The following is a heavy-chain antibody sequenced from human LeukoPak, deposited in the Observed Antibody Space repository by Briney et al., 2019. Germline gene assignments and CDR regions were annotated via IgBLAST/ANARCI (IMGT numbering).Heavy chain of an antibody. J-gene: IGHJ4*02. D-gene: IGHD3-22*01. CDR2: ISYSGST. CDR3: ARDRSDSSGYYALTY. CDR1: GGSISSGGYY. Sequence: SETLSLTCTVSGGSISSGGYYWSWIRQQPGKGLEGLGYISYSGSTYYNPSLKSRLTISVDTSKNQFSLRLSSVTAADTAVYYCARDRSDSSGYYALTYWGQGSLVTVSS. V-gene: IGHV4-31*03.